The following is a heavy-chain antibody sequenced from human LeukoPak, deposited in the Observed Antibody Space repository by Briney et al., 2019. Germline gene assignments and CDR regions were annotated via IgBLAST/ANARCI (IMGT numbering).Heavy chain of an antibody. CDR2: INPNSGGT. J-gene: IGHJ3*02. CDR1: GYTFISYG. V-gene: IGHV1-2*02. Sequence: ASVKVSCKASGYTFISYGISWVRQAPGQGLEWMGWINPNSGGTNYAQTFQGRVTMTRDTSISTAYMELSRLRSDDTAVYFCAREHSSGYYFDAFDIWGQGTMVSVSS. D-gene: IGHD3-22*01. CDR3: AREHSSGYYFDAFDI.